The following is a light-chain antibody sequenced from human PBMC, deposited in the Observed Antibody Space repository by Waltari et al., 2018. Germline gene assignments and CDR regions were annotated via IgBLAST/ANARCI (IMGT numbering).Light chain of an antibody. CDR3: QQYDDWTLT. CDR1: QSVSSS. V-gene: IGKV3-15*01. CDR2: GES. J-gene: IGKJ4*01. Sequence: EIVMTQSPATLSGSPGERVTLSCRASQSVSSSLAWYQQKPGQAPRLLIYGESTRATGIPGRFSGSGSGTEFTLTISSLQSEDFAVYYCQQYDDWTLTFGGGTKVQIK.